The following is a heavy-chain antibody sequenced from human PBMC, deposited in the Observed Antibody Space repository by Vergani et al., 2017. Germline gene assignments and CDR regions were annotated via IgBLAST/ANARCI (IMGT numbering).Heavy chain of an antibody. CDR3: ARGSQWLVLGWFDP. CDR1: GFTFSSYA. CDR2: ISYDGSNK. J-gene: IGHJ5*02. V-gene: IGHV3-30-3*01. D-gene: IGHD6-19*01. Sequence: QVQLVESGGGVVQPGRSLRLSCAASGFTFSSYAMHWVRQAPGKGLEWVAVISYDGSNKYYADSVKGRFTISRDNSKNTLYLQMNRLRAEDTAVYYCARGSQWLVLGWFDPWGQGTLVTVSS.